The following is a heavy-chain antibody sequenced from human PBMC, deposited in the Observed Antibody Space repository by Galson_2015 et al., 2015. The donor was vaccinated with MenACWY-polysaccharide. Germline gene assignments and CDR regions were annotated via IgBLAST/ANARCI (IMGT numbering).Heavy chain of an antibody. Sequence: SLRLSCAASGFTFSNSDMSWVRQAPGKGLEWVSSISGSGYSTYYADSVKGRFTISRDNSKNTLYLQMNSLRAEDTALYYCAKMYGSAAANNSFDYWGQGNPVTVSS. J-gene: IGHJ4*02. CDR1: GFTFSNSD. CDR2: ISGSGYST. CDR3: AKMYGSAAANNSFDY. V-gene: IGHV3-23*01. D-gene: IGHD6-13*01.